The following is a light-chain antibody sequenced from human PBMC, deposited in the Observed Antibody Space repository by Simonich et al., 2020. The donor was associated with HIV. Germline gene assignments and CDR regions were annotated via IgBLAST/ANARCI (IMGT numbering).Light chain of an antibody. J-gene: IGKJ4*01. CDR2: GAS. Sequence: EIVMTQSPATLSVSPGERATLSCRASQSVSSNLAWSQQKPGQAPRLLIYGASTRATGIPARFSGGGSGTEFTLTISSLQSEDFALYYCQQYDNWPLTFGGGTKVEIK. V-gene: IGKV3-15*01. CDR3: QQYDNWPLT. CDR1: QSVSSN.